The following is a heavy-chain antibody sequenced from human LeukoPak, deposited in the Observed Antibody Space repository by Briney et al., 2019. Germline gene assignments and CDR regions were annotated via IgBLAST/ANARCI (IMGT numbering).Heavy chain of an antibody. CDR3: ARERAYCGADCYRYFDY. Sequence: GKPSETLSLTCTVSGGSISSFYWSWIRQPPGKGLEWIGYVYYSGSTNYNPSLKSRVTISVDTSKKQFSLKLSSVTAADTAVYYCARERAYCGADCYRYFDYLGQGTQVTVSS. CDR2: VYYSGST. V-gene: IGHV4-59*01. J-gene: IGHJ4*02. D-gene: IGHD2-21*02. CDR1: GGSISSFY.